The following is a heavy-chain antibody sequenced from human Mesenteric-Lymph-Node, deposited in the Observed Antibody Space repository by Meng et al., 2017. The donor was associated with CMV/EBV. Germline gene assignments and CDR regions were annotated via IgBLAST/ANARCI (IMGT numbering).Heavy chain of an antibody. D-gene: IGHD2-21*01. V-gene: IGHV3-30*02. J-gene: IGHJ4*02. CDR2: IRYDGSNE. Sequence: GESLKISCIASRFNFNNYGMYWVRQAPGKGLEWVAFIRYDGSNEYYADSVKGRFTISSDDSKNTLYLQMNSLRPGDTALYYCVRHMNPDYWGQGTLVTVSS. CDR3: VRHMNPDY. CDR1: RFNFNNYG.